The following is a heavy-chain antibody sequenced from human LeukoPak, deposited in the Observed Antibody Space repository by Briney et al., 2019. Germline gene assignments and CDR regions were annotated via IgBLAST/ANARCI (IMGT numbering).Heavy chain of an antibody. CDR3: ARPRRGSSWYDY. D-gene: IGHD6-13*01. V-gene: IGHV1-2*06. CDR2: INPNSGGT. CDR1: GYTFTGYY. J-gene: IGHJ4*02. Sequence: GASVKVSCKATGYTFTGYYMHWVRQAPGQGLEWMGRINPNSGGTNYAQKFQGRVTMTRDTSISTAYMELSRLRSDDTAVYYCARPRRGSSWYDYWGQGTLVTVSS.